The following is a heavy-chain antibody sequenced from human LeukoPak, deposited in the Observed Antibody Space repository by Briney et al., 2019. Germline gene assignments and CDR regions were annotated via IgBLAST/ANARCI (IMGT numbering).Heavy chain of an antibody. D-gene: IGHD3-16*01. CDR3: ASKPRGESRPFEY. V-gene: IGHV1-3*01. J-gene: IGHJ4*02. CDR2: INVANGDT. Sequence: ASVKVSCKASGYTCTAHAVHWVRQAPGQRLEWMGWINVANGDTGYSQKFQGRVTITSDTSASTGYMEMISLISEDTAVYYCASKPRGESRPFEYWGQGTLVTVSS. CDR1: GYTCTAHA.